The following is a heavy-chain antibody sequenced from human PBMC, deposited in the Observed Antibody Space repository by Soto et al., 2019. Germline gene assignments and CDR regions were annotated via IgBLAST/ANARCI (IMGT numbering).Heavy chain of an antibody. V-gene: IGHV3-23*01. CDR2: VTNTGGIT. J-gene: IGHJ4*02. CDR1: GFTFTSYA. CDR3: AKVYRSCTYTNCYALNHPDY. Sequence: EVQLLESGGGLVQPGGSLRLSCVASGFTFTSYAMTWVRQPPGKGLEWVSSVTNTGGITHYANSVKGRCTISRDNSKNTLYLQMNSLRAEDTAMYYCAKVYRSCTYTNCYALNHPDYWGQGTLVTVSA. D-gene: IGHD2-15*01.